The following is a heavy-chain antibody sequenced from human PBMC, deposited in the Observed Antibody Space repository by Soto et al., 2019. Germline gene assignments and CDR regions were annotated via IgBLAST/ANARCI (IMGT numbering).Heavy chain of an antibody. CDR3: SGGVGDAF. Sequence: VHLVESGGGLVQTGGSLRLSCAIFESTVSRDWMNWVRQAPGKGLEWVAHINQDGSEKYYVDSVKGRFTISRDNAKKSPYLQMNSLRPADTAMYYCSGGVGDAFWGQGTLVTVSS. J-gene: IGHJ4*02. D-gene: IGHD1-26*01. V-gene: IGHV3-7*04. CDR2: INQDGSEK. CDR1: ESTVSRDW.